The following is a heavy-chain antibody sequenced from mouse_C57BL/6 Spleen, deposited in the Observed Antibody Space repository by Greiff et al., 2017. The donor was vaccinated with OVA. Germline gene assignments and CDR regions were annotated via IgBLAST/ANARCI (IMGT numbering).Heavy chain of an antibody. CDR3: ARRDYGSISWLAY. CDR2: IYPGSGST. V-gene: IGHV1-55*01. J-gene: IGHJ3*01. CDR1: GYTFTSYW. Sequence: QVQLKQPGAELVKPGASVKMSCKASGYTFTSYWITWVKQRPGQGLEWIGDIYPGSGSTNYNEKFKSKATLTVDTSSSTAYMQLSSLTSEDSAVYYCARRDYGSISWLAYWGQGTLVTVSA. D-gene: IGHD1-1*01.